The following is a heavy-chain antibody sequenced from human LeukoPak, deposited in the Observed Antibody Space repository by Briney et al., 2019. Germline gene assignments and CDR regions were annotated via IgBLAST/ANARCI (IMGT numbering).Heavy chain of an antibody. Sequence: PSDTLSLTCAVYGGSFSGYYWRCLRPPPGKGREWMGEINHSGSTNYNPSLKSRVTISVDTSKNQFSLKVSSVTAADTAVYYCARGGGAMVRAIAYYYGMDVWGEGTTVTVSS. CDR1: GGSFSGYY. V-gene: IGHV4-34*01. CDR3: ARGGGAMVRAIAYYYGMDV. D-gene: IGHD3-10*01. J-gene: IGHJ6*04. CDR2: INHSGST.